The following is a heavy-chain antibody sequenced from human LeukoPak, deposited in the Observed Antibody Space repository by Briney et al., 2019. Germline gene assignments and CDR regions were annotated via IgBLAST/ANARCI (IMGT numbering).Heavy chain of an antibody. J-gene: IGHJ3*02. Sequence: SETLSLTCTVSGGSISSGDYYWSWIRQPPGKGLEWIGYIYYSGSTYYNPSLKSRVTISVDTSKNQFSLKLSSVTAADTAVYYCARDGVDCSSTSCYADAFDIWGQGTMVTVSS. CDR3: ARDGVDCSSTSCYADAFDI. V-gene: IGHV4-30-4*08. CDR1: GGSISSGDYY. CDR2: IYYSGST. D-gene: IGHD2-2*01.